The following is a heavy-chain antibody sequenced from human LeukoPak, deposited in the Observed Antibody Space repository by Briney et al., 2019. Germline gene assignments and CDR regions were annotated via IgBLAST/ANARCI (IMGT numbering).Heavy chain of an antibody. V-gene: IGHV3-66*01. J-gene: IGHJ4*02. Sequence: GGSLRLSCAASGFIVRSNYMSWVRQAPGKGLEGVSLIHSAGSTYYADSVKGRFSISRDNSENTLYLQMNSLRAEDTAVYYCARDGGDGYNFPFDYWGQGTLVSVSS. D-gene: IGHD5-24*01. CDR2: IHSAGST. CDR3: ARDGGDGYNFPFDY. CDR1: GFIVRSNY.